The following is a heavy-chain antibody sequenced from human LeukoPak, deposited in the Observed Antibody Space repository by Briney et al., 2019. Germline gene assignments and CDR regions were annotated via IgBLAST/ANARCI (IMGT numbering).Heavy chain of an antibody. D-gene: IGHD6-19*01. CDR1: GFTFSSYG. CDR2: IRYDGSNK. Sequence: GGSLSLSCAASGFTFSSYGMHWVRQAPGKGLEWVAFIRYDGSNKYYADSVKGRFTISRDNSKNTLYLQMNSLRADDTAVYYCSKEKSSGWHDAFDIWGQGTMVTVSS. CDR3: SKEKSSGWHDAFDI. J-gene: IGHJ3*02. V-gene: IGHV3-30*02.